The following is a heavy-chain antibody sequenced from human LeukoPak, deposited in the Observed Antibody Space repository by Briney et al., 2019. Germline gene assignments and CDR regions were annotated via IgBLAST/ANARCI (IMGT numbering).Heavy chain of an antibody. J-gene: IGHJ5*02. CDR3: ARRVQEARSIGSANWLDP. CDR1: GGSISTYS. Sequence: NPSENLSLTCTVSGGSISTYSWNWIRQPPGKGLEWIGRIYTSGTTNYNPSLGSRVTISVDTSINQLSLKLSSVTAADTAVYYCARRVQEARSIGSANWLDPWGQGILVTVSS. V-gene: IGHV4-4*09. D-gene: IGHD3-10*01. CDR2: IYTSGTT.